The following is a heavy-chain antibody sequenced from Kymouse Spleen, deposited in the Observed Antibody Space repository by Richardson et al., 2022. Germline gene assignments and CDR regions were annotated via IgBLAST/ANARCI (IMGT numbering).Heavy chain of an antibody. Sequence: QVQLQQSGPGLVKPSQTLSLTCAISGDSVSSNSAAWNWIRQSPSRGLEWLGRTYYRSKWYNDYAVSVKSRITINPDTSKNQFSLQLNSVTPEDTAVYYCARDERFLEWLSPLYYYGMDVWGQGTTVTVSS. D-gene: IGHD3-3*01. CDR3: ARDERFLEWLSPLYYYGMDV. CDR2: TYYRSKWYN. V-gene: IGHV6-1*01. CDR1: GDSVSSNSAA. J-gene: IGHJ6*02.